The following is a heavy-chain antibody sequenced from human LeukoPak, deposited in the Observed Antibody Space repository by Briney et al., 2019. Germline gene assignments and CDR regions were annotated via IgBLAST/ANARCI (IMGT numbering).Heavy chain of an antibody. D-gene: IGHD3-3*01. V-gene: IGHV1-2*02. CDR2: INPNSGGT. CDR1: VYTFTGYY. Sequence: GASVKVSCKASVYTFTGYYMHWGRQAPGQGLEWMGWINPNSGGTNYAQKFQGRITMTRDTSISTAYMVLSRLRSDDTAAYYCERVRYDVWSGYSMVEAYFDYWGQGTLVTVSS. CDR3: ERVRYDVWSGYSMVEAYFDY. J-gene: IGHJ4*02.